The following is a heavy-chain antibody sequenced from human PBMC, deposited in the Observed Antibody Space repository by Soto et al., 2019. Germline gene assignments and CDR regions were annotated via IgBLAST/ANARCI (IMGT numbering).Heavy chain of an antibody. V-gene: IGHV4-30-2*01. CDR1: GGSISSGGYS. D-gene: IGHD2-15*01. J-gene: IGHJ5*02. CDR3: ARVYCSGGSCFWFDP. Sequence: SETLSLTCAVSGGSISSGGYSWSWIRQPPGKGLEWIGYIYHSGSTYYNQSLKNRVTISVDRSKNQFSLKLSSVTAADTAVYYCARVYCSGGSCFWFDPWGQGTLVTVSS. CDR2: IYHSGST.